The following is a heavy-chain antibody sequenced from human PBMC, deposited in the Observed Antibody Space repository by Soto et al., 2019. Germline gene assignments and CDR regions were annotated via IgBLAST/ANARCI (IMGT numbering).Heavy chain of an antibody. J-gene: IGHJ3*02. CDR3: ARGVGDAFDI. D-gene: IGHD3-16*01. CDR1: GFTFSSYW. CDR2: INSDGSST. V-gene: IGHV3-74*01. Sequence: GESLRLSCAASGFTFSSYWMHWVRQAPGKGLVWVSRINSDGSSTSYADSVNGRFTITRDNAKNTLYLQMNSVRAEDTAVYYCARGVGDAFDIWGQGTMVTVSS.